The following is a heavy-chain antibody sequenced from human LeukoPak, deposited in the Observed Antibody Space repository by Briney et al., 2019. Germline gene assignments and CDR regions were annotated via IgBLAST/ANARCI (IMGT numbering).Heavy chain of an antibody. V-gene: IGHV3-23*01. CDR3: AKVAHYDFWSGPDCYMDV. CDR2: ISGSGGST. J-gene: IGHJ6*03. Sequence: GGSLRLSCAASGFTFSSYAMSWVRQAPGKGLEWVSAISGSGGSTYYADSVKGRFTISRDNSKNTLYLQMNSLRAEDTAVYYCAKVAHYDFWSGPDCYMDVWGKGTTVTVSS. CDR1: GFTFSSYA. D-gene: IGHD3-3*01.